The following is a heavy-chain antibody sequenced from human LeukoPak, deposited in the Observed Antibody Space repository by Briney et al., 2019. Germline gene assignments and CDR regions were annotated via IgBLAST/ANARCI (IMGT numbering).Heavy chain of an antibody. J-gene: IGHJ4*02. CDR3: ARERDGDPSFEY. V-gene: IGHV3-48*02. D-gene: IGHD4-17*01. Sequence: GGSLRLSCAASGFTFSSSDMNWVRQTPGQGLDLVSYITSSSSTICYAGSVKSRFTISRDNAKNSLYLQMNSLRDEDTAVYYCARERDGDPSFEYWGQGTLVTVSS. CDR1: GFTFSSSD. CDR2: ITSSSSTI.